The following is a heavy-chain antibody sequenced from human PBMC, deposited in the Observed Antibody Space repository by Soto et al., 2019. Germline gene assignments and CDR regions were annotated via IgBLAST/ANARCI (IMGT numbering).Heavy chain of an antibody. V-gene: IGHV3-23*01. CDR1: GFPFPQYD. Sequence: GGSLRLSCAASGFPFPQYDMIWVRQAPGKGLEWVAAVGRFGNTYYRDSVRGRFTISRDDSRNLVYLQMSRLRLDDTAVYFCAKEGRLATPASDYFDSWGPATLVTVPQ. D-gene: IGHD3-10*01. CDR3: AKEGRLATPASDYFDS. CDR2: VGRFGNT. J-gene: IGHJ4*01.